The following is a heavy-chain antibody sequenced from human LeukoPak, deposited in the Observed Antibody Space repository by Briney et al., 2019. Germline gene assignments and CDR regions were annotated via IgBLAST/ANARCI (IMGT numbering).Heavy chain of an antibody. Sequence: SETLSLTCAVYGGSFSGYYWSWIRQPPGKGLEWIGYIYYSGSTNYNPSLKSRVTISVDTSKNQFSLKLSSVTAADTAVYYCARVVGATLDVWFDPWGQGTLVTVSS. CDR3: ARVVGATLDVWFDP. CDR2: IYYSGST. V-gene: IGHV4-59*01. D-gene: IGHD1-26*01. J-gene: IGHJ5*02. CDR1: GGSFSGYY.